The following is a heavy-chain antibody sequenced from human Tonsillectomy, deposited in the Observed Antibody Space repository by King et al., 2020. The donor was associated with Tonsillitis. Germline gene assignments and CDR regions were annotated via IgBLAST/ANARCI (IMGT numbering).Heavy chain of an antibody. Sequence: VQLQESGPGLVKPSQTLSLTCTVSGGSISSGGYYWSWIRQHPGKGLEWIGYIYYSGSTYYNPSLKSRVTISVDTSRNQFSLKLSSVTAADTAVYYCAGDYTAGVNEGGWFDPWGQGTLVTVSS. CDR1: GGSISSGGYY. J-gene: IGHJ5*02. V-gene: IGHV4-31*03. D-gene: IGHD5-18*01. CDR2: IYYSGST. CDR3: AGDYTAGVNEGGWFDP.